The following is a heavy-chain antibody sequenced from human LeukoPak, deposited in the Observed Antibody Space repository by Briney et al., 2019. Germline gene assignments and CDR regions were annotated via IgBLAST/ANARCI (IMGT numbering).Heavy chain of an antibody. Sequence: GGSLRLSCSASGFTFSTYFMHWVRQAPGKGLEYVSAISSNGGRPYYADSVKGRFTISSDNSKNTLYLQMSRLRAEDTAVYHCVKDDSYYYDSSGSPHWGQGTLVTVSS. D-gene: IGHD3-22*01. CDR2: ISSNGGRP. CDR1: GFTFSTYF. J-gene: IGHJ4*02. CDR3: VKDDSYYYDSSGSPH. V-gene: IGHV3-64D*09.